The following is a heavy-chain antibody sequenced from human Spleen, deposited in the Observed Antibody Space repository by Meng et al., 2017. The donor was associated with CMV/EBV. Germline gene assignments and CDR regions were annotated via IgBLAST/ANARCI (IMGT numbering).Heavy chain of an antibody. CDR2: MNPNSGNT. J-gene: IGHJ5*02. CDR1: GYTFTSYD. D-gene: IGHD1-7*01. V-gene: IGHV1-8*03. Sequence: ASVKVSCKASGYTFTSYDINWVRQATGQGLEWMGWMNPNSGNTGYAQKFQGRVTITRNTSISTAYMELSSLRSEDTAVYYCARARSISGTTGWFDPWGQGTLVTVSS. CDR3: ARARSISGTTGWFDP.